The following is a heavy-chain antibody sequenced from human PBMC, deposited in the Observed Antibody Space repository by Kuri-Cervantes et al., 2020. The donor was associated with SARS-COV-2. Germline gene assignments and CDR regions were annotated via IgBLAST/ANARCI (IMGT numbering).Heavy chain of an antibody. CDR3: ARDQYLLLLSGYYYYYGMDV. CDR1: GYTFTGYY. J-gene: IGHJ6*02. D-gene: IGHD2-21*01. V-gene: IGHV1-2*04. CDR2: INPNSGGT. Sequence: ASVQVSCKASGYTFTGYYMHWVRQAPGQGLEWMGWINPNSGGTNYAQKFQGWVTMTRDTSISTAYMELSRLRSDDTAVYYCARDQYLLLLSGYYYYYGMDVWGQGTTVTVSS.